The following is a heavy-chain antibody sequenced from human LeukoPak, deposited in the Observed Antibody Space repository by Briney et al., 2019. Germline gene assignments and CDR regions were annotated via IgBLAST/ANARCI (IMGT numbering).Heavy chain of an antibody. CDR2: IIPIFGTA. CDR3: ARVQPPRYCSGGSCYPPH. Sequence: GASVKVSCKASGGTFSSYAISWVRQAPGQGLEWMGGIIPIFGTANYAQKFQGRVTITADESTSTAYMELSSLRSEDTAVYYCARVQPPRYCSGGSCYPPHWGQGTLVTVSS. D-gene: IGHD2-15*01. V-gene: IGHV1-69*13. J-gene: IGHJ4*02. CDR1: GGTFSSYA.